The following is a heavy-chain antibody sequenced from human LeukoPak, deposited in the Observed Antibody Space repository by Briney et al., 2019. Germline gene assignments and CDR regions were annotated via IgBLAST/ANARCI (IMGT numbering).Heavy chain of an antibody. CDR3: ARTGPTWYYYDSSGLRANWFDP. J-gene: IGHJ5*02. CDR2: IIPIFGTA. D-gene: IGHD3-22*01. Sequence: GASVKVSCKASGYTFTSYAISWVRQAPGQGLEWMGGIIPIFGTANYAQKFQGRVTITADESTSTAYMELSSLRSEDTAVYYCARTGPTWYYYDSSGLRANWFDPWGQGTLVTVSS. CDR1: GYTFTSYA. V-gene: IGHV1-69*13.